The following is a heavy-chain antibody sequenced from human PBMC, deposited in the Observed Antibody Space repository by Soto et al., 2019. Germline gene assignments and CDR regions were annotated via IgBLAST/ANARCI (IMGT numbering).Heavy chain of an antibody. CDR3: ARDTGSGWYVPGDDAFDI. CDR1: GYTLTELS. CDR2: FDPEDGET. Sequence: ASVKVSCKVSGYTLTELSMHWVRQAPGKGLEWMGGFDPEDGETIYAQKFQGRVTMTEDTSTDTAYMELSSLRSEDTAVYYCARDTGSGWYVPGDDAFDIWGQGTMVTVSS. V-gene: IGHV1-24*01. D-gene: IGHD6-19*01. J-gene: IGHJ3*02.